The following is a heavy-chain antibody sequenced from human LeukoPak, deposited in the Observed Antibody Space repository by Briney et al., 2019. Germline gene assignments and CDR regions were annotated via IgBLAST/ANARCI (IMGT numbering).Heavy chain of an antibody. D-gene: IGHD2-8*01. CDR3: ARDRRDIVLMVYAPYNWFDP. V-gene: IGHV4-39*07. J-gene: IGHJ5*02. CDR2: IYYSGST. CDR1: GGSISSSSYY. Sequence: PSETLSLTCTVSGGSISSSSYYWGWIRQPPGKGLEWIGSIYYSGSTYYNPSLKSRVTISVDTSKNQFSLKLSSVTAADTAVYYCARDRRDIVLMVYAPYNWFDPWGQGTLVTVSS.